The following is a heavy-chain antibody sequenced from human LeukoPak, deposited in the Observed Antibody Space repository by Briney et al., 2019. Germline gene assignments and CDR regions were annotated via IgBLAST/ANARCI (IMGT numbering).Heavy chain of an antibody. V-gene: IGHV3-48*01. CDR2: ISSSSSTI. D-gene: IGHD1-26*01. CDR1: GFTFSSYS. J-gene: IGHJ6*03. Sequence: PGGSLRLSCAASGFTFSSYSMNWVRQAPGKGLEWVSYISSSSSTIYYADSVKGRFTISRDNAKNSLYLQMNSLRAEDTAVYYCARDGVVGADYYYYYMDVWGKGTTVTVSS. CDR3: ARDGVVGADYYYYYMDV.